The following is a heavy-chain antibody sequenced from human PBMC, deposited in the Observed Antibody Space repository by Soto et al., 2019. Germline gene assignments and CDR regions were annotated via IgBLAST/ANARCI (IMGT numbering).Heavy chain of an antibody. CDR1: GFTFSSYA. Sequence: GGSLRLSCAASGFTFSSYAMSWVRQAPGKGLEWVSAISGSGGSTYYADSVKGRFTISRDNSKNTLYLQMNSLRAEDTAVYYCAKDFIVVVPAAPPPQGVSYGMDVWGQGTTVTVSS. J-gene: IGHJ6*02. V-gene: IGHV3-23*01. CDR3: AKDFIVVVPAAPPPQGVSYGMDV. D-gene: IGHD2-2*01. CDR2: ISGSGGST.